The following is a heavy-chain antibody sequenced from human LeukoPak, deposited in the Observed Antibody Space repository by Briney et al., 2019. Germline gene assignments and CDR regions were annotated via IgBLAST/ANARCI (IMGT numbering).Heavy chain of an antibody. CDR3: AKDGPPWIQLEPYYYYGMDV. Sequence: GRSLRLSCAASGFTFSSYGMHWVRQAPGKGLEWVAVISYDGSNKYYADSVKGRFTISSDNSKNTLYLQMNSLRAEDTAVYYCAKDGPPWIQLEPYYYYGMDVWGQGTTVTVSS. J-gene: IGHJ6*02. CDR2: ISYDGSNK. V-gene: IGHV3-30*18. D-gene: IGHD5-18*01. CDR1: GFTFSSYG.